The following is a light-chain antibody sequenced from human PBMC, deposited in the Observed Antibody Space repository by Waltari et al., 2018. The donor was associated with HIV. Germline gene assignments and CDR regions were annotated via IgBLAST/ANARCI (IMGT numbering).Light chain of an antibody. CDR3: QQYGSSPWT. CDR2: GAS. CDR1: QSVSSSY. Sequence: IGLTQSPATLSLSPGERAPLPCRASQSVSSSYLAWYQQKPGQAPRLLIYGASSRATGIPDRFSGSGSGTDFTLTISRLEPEDFAVYYCQQYGSSPWTFGQGTKVEIK. J-gene: IGKJ1*01. V-gene: IGKV3-20*01.